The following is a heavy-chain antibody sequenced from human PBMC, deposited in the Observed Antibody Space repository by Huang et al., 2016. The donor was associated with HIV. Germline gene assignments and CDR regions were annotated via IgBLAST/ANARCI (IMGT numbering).Heavy chain of an antibody. CDR1: GGSFNDYQ. Sequence: QVQLQQWGAGLLKPSETLSLTCAAYGGSFNDYQLIWIRQAPGRGLEGIGDFNNNGDTNYSPSLSSRLTISMDTSKVQFSLRVTSVTAADTGVYYCAGGFLSHTSAWSPGHWGQGTLVTVSS. J-gene: IGHJ1*01. V-gene: IGHV4-34*02. CDR3: AGGFLSHTSAWSPGH. D-gene: IGHD6-19*01. CDR2: FNNNGDT.